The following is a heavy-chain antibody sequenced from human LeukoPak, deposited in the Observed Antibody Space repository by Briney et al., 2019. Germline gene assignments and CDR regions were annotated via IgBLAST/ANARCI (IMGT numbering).Heavy chain of an antibody. D-gene: IGHD5-18*01. CDR1: CGSSSSGDYY. J-gene: IGHJ4*02. CDR2: IYYSGST. V-gene: IGHV4-30-4*01. Sequence: SETLSLTCTVSCGSSSSGDYYWSWIRQPPGKGLEWVGYIYYSGSTYYNPSLKSRVTISVDTSKNQFSLKLSSVTAADTAVYYCARSKGYSYAYDYWGQGTLVTVSS. CDR3: ARSKGYSYAYDY.